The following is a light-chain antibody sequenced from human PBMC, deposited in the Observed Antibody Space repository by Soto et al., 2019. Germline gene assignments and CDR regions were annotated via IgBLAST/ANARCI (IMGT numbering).Light chain of an antibody. J-gene: IGKJ1*01. CDR3: QQYGYSTPWT. CDR2: DAS. Sequence: EIVLTQSPGTLSLSPGERATLSCRASQSVSASYLAWYQQKPGQAPRLLIYDASNRATGIPDRFSGSGSGTDFTLTISRLEPEDFAVYYCQQYGYSTPWTFGQGTKVDI. V-gene: IGKV3-20*01. CDR1: QSVSASY.